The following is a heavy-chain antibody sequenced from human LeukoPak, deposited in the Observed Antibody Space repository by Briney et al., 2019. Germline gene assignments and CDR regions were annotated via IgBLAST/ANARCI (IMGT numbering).Heavy chain of an antibody. Sequence: SETLSLTFTVSCGSISRYYWSWIRQPPGKGLEWIGYFYCSGSTNYHPSLQSRVTISVDTSKNQFALYLSSVTAADTAVYYFARFGALYYYYGMDVWGQGTTVTVSS. CDR1: CGSISRYY. D-gene: IGHD3-16*01. CDR2: FYCSGST. CDR3: ARFGALYYYYGMDV. J-gene: IGHJ6*02. V-gene: IGHV4-59*01.